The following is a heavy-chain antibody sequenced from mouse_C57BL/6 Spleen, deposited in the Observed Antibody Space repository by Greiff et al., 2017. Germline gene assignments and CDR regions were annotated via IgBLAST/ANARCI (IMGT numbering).Heavy chain of an antibody. Sequence: VQLQQSGPELVKPGASVKISCKASGYAFSSSWMNWVKQRPGKGLEWIGRIYPGDGDTNYNGKFKGKATLTADKSSSTAYMQLSSLTSEDSAVYFCARSLYGNYVPYAMDYWGQGTSVTVSS. CDR3: ARSLYGNYVPYAMDY. J-gene: IGHJ4*01. V-gene: IGHV1-82*01. CDR2: IYPGDGDT. CDR1: GYAFSSSW. D-gene: IGHD2-1*01.